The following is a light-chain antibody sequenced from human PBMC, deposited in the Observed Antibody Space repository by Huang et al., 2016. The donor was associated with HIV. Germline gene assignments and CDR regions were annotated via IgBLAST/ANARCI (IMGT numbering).Light chain of an antibody. V-gene: IGKV3-11*01. Sequence: ETVLTQSPATLSLSPGERATLSCRASQSVNSYLAWYQQKPGQTPRLLIYDAYNSATGIPARFSGSGSGTDFTLTISSLEPEDFAVYYCQQRKYWPPITFGQGTRLEIK. CDR3: QQRKYWPPIT. CDR2: DAY. J-gene: IGKJ5*01. CDR1: QSVNSY.